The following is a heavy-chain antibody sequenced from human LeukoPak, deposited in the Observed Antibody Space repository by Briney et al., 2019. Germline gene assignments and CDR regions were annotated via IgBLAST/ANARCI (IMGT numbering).Heavy chain of an antibody. CDR3: ARSGSGWYLN. CDR1: GYTFTSYV. CDR2: ISAYNGNT. V-gene: IGHV1-18*01. J-gene: IGHJ4*02. Sequence: ASVKVSCKASGYTFTSYVLGGGGRAPGKGQGWMGWISAYNGNTNYAQKLQGRVTMTTDTSTSTAYMELRSLRSDDTAVYYCARSGSGWYLNWGQGTLVTVSS. D-gene: IGHD6-19*01.